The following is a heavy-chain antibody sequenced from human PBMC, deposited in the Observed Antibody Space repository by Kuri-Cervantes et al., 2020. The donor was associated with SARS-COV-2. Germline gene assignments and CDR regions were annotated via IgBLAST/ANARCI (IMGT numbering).Heavy chain of an antibody. D-gene: IGHD1-1*01. Sequence: SETLSLTCGISGDSVSSNSAGWNWIRQSPSRGLEWLGRTYYRSKWYHDYAVSVKSRIIINPDTSKNQFSLQLSSVTPEDTAVYYCARVTTGTLDYWGQGTLVTVSS. CDR1: GDSVSSNSAG. J-gene: IGHJ4*02. CDR3: ARVTTGTLDY. CDR2: TYYRSKWYH. V-gene: IGHV6-1*01.